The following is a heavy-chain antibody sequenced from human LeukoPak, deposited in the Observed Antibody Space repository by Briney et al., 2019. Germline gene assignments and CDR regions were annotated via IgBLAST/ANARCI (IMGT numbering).Heavy chain of an antibody. CDR1: GGSFRGYY. Sequence: SETLSLTCAVYGGSFRGYYWSWIRQPPGKGLEWIGEINHSGSTNYNPSLKSRVTISVDTSKNQFSLKLSSVTAADTAVYYCARVAGTRLGYWGQGTLVTVSS. D-gene: IGHD6-19*01. V-gene: IGHV4-34*01. CDR2: INHSGST. J-gene: IGHJ4*02. CDR3: ARVAGTRLGY.